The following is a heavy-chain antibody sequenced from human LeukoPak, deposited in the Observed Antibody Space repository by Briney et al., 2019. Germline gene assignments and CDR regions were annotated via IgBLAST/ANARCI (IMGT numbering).Heavy chain of an antibody. CDR1: GYTFTGYY. J-gene: IGHJ2*01. V-gene: IGHV1-2*02. Sequence: ASMKVSCKASGYTFTGYYMHWVRQAPGQGLEWMGWINPNSGGTNYAQKFQGRVTMTRDTSISTAYMELSRLRSDDTAVYYSARRGASDYGDYDWYFDLWGRGTLVTVSS. D-gene: IGHD4-17*01. CDR3: ARRGASDYGDYDWYFDL. CDR2: INPNSGGT.